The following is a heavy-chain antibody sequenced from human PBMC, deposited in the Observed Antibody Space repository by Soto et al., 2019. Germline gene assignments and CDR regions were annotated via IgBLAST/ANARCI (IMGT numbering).Heavy chain of an antibody. Sequence: GASVKVSCKASGGTFSSYAISWVRQAPGQGXEWMGGIIPIFGTANYAQKFQGRVTITADESTSTAYMELSSLRSEDTAVYYCARGTYYYDSSGYYWYFDLWGRGTLVTVSS. V-gene: IGHV1-69*13. CDR1: GGTFSSYA. CDR2: IIPIFGTA. CDR3: ARGTYYYDSSGYYWYFDL. J-gene: IGHJ2*01. D-gene: IGHD3-22*01.